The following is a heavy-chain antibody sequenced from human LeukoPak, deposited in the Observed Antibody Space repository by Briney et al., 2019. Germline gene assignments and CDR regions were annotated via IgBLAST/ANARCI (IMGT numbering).Heavy chain of an antibody. Sequence: SETLSLTCTVSGGSISSYYWTWIRQPPGKGLEWIGCIYHSGSTNYNPSLKSRVTISVDRSKNHFSLKLSTVTAADTAVYYCAAQYDYGSGSYYDAEYFQHWGQGTLVTVSS. D-gene: IGHD3-10*01. CDR2: IYHSGST. V-gene: IGHV4-59*01. CDR3: AAQYDYGSGSYYDAEYFQH. J-gene: IGHJ1*01. CDR1: GGSISSYY.